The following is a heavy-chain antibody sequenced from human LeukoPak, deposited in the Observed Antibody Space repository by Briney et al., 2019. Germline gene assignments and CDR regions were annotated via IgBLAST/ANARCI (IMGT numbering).Heavy chain of an antibody. CDR1: GYTFISYG. J-gene: IGHJ4*02. Sequence: ASVKVSCKTSGYTFISYGISWLRQAPGQGIEWMGWISANKGDTEYAQKFQGRLTVTRDTSTSTAYMELKRLKSDDTTVYYCARADIIVVAGATPVGSAFEYWGQGTLITVS. V-gene: IGHV1-18*01. D-gene: IGHD2-15*01. CDR2: ISANKGDT. CDR3: ARADIIVVAGATPVGSAFEY.